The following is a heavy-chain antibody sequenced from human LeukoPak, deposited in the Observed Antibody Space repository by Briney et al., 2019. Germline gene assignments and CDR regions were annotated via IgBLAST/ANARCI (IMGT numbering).Heavy chain of an antibody. CDR1: GFTFSNCA. CDR2: ISYDGRNK. Sequence: PGGSLRLSCAASGFTFSNCAMHWVRQAPGKGLEWVAFISYDGRNKYYADSVKGRFTISRDNSKNTLYLQMNSLRAEDTAVYFCANDAARQQLSNLFYGMDVWGQGTTVTVSS. V-gene: IGHV3-30-3*02. J-gene: IGHJ6*02. D-gene: IGHD6-13*01. CDR3: ANDAARQQLSNLFYGMDV.